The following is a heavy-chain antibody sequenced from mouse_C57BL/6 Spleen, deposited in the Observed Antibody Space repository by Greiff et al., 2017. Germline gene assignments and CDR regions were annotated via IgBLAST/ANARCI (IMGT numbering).Heavy chain of an antibody. CDR3: AREGYSYAMDY. D-gene: IGHD2-12*01. CDR2: INYDGSST. CDR1: GFTFSDYY. Sequence: EVKLVESEGGLVQPGSSMKLSCTASGFTFSDYYMAWVRQVPEKGLEWVANINYDGSSTYYLDSLKSRFIISRDNAKNILYLQMSSLKSEDTATYYCAREGYSYAMDYWGQGTSVTVSS. V-gene: IGHV5-16*01. J-gene: IGHJ4*01.